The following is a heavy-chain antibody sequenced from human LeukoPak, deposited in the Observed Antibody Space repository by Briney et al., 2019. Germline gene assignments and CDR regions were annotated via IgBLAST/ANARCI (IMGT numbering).Heavy chain of an antibody. D-gene: IGHD3-10*01. V-gene: IGHV3-53*01. J-gene: IGHJ5*02. CDR3: ARDRDANWFDP. Sequence: PGGSLRLSCAASGFTFSNAWMSWVRQAPGKGLEWVSAIYSGGSTYYADSVKGRFTISRDNSKNTLYLQMNSLRAEDTAVYYCARDRDANWFDPWGQGTLVTVSS. CDR1: GFTFSNAW. CDR2: IYSGGST.